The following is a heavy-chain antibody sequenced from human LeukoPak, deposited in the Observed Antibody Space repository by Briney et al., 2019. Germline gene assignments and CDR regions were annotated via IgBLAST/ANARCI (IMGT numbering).Heavy chain of an antibody. CDR2: MNSDGSTT. CDR3: VRALNGDSDY. D-gene: IGHD4-17*01. CDR1: GFTFSSYW. Sequence: GGSLRLSCEASGFTFSSYWMHWVRQAPGKGLVWVSRMNSDGSTTTYADSVKGRFAISRDNAKNTLYLQMNSLRPEDTAIYYCVRALNGDSDYWGQGTLVTVSS. J-gene: IGHJ4*02. V-gene: IGHV3-74*03.